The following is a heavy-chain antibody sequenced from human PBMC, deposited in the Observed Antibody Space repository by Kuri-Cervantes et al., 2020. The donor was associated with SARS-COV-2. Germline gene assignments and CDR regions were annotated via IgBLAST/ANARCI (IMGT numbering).Heavy chain of an antibody. Sequence: GESLKISCQASGYRFTSFWIGWVRQMHGKGLEWMGIIFPGDSDVRYSPSFEGQVTISADRSSNTAYLQWSSLKASDTAIYYCARHISLNDPFDLWGQGTLVTVSS. CDR3: ARHISLNDPFDL. CDR2: IFPGDSDV. V-gene: IGHV5-51*01. D-gene: IGHD1-1*01. J-gene: IGHJ4*02. CDR1: GYRFTSFW.